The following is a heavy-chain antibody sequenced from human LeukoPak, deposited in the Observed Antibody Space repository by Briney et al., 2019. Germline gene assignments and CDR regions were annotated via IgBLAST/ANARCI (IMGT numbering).Heavy chain of an antibody. CDR3: ARDGAYCGGDCYSPYYYGMDV. D-gene: IGHD2-21*02. CDR1: GFTFSRFR. J-gene: IGHJ6*02. V-gene: IGHV3-7*01. Sequence: GGSLRLSCAASGFTFSRFRMSWVRQFPEKGLEWVANIKQDGSEIDYVDSVKGRFTVSTDIAKNSLYLQMNSLRAEDTAVYYCARDGAYCGGDCYSPYYYGMDVWGQGTTVTVSS. CDR2: IKQDGSEI.